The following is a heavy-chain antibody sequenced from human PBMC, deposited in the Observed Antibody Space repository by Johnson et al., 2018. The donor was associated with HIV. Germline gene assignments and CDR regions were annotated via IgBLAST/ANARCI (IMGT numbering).Heavy chain of an antibody. CDR2: ISYDGSNK. V-gene: IGHV3-30*04. CDR3: AGAGVVCSTASHDAFDI. CDR1: GFTFSSYA. D-gene: IGHD3-3*01. Sequence: QVQLVESGGGVVQPGRSLRLSCAASGFTFSSYAMHWVRQAPGKGLEWVAVISYDGSNKYYADSVKGRFTISRNNSKNTLYLQMNSLRAEDTAVYYCAGAGVVCSTASHDAFDIWGQGTTVIVSS. J-gene: IGHJ3*02.